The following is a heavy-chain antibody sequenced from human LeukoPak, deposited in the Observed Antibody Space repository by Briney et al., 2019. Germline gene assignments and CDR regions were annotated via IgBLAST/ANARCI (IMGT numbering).Heavy chain of an antibody. D-gene: IGHD6-19*01. V-gene: IGHV4-34*01. CDR3: ARKSVAVRDAFDI. Sequence: SETLSLTCAVYGGSFSGYYWSWIRQPPGKGLEWIGEINHSGSTNYNPSLKSRVTISVDTSKNQFSLKLSSVTAADTAVYYCARKSVAVRDAFDIWGQGTMVTVSS. J-gene: IGHJ3*02. CDR2: INHSGST. CDR1: GGSFSGYY.